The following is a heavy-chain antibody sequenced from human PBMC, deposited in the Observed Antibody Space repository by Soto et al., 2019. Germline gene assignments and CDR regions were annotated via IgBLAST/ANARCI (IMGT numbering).Heavy chain of an antibody. V-gene: IGHV4-59*08. CDR1: GGSISSYY. J-gene: IGHJ1*01. CDR2: IYYSGST. Sequence: SETLSLTCTVSGGSISSYYWSWIRQPPGKGLEWIGYIYYSGSTNYNPSLKSRVTISVDTSKNQFSLKLSSVTAADTAVYYCARHKIYSGSYYFQHWGQGTLVTVSS. CDR3: ARHKIYSGSYYFQH. D-gene: IGHD1-26*01.